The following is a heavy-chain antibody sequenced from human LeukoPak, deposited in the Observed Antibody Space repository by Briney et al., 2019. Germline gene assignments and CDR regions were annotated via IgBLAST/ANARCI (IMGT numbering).Heavy chain of an antibody. Sequence: GGSLRLSCAASGFTFSSYSMHWVRQAPGKGLEWVAVISYDGSDKYYADSVKGRFTISRDNSKNTLYLQMNSLRAEDTAVYYCGKDDHYGSGSFPTDYWGQGTLVTVAS. CDR3: GKDDHYGSGSFPTDY. D-gene: IGHD3-10*01. CDR1: GFTFSSYS. V-gene: IGHV3-30*18. CDR2: ISYDGSDK. J-gene: IGHJ4*02.